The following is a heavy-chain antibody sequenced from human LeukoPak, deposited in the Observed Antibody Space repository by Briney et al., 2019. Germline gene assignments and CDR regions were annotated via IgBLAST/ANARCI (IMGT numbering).Heavy chain of an antibody. J-gene: IGHJ4*02. CDR2: IKQDVTEK. Sequence: GGSLRLSCAASGFTFSSYWMSWVRQAPGKGLEWVAYIKQDVTEKYYVDSVKGRFSISRDNAKNSLYLQMNSLRAEETAVYYCARDPMHDYGDYVDYWGQGTLVTVSS. CDR1: GFTFSSYW. CDR3: ARDPMHDYGDYVDY. V-gene: IGHV3-7*01. D-gene: IGHD4-17*01.